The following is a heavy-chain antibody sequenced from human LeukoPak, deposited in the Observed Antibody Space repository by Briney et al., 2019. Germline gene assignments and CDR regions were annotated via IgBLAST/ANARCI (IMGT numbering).Heavy chain of an antibody. CDR2: IGPTGFDR. CDR3: ATETNGRHYDY. CDR1: GLTFSTSG. D-gene: IGHD1-14*01. Sequence: PGGSLRLSCTASGLTFSTSGFNWVRQAPGKGLEWVASIGPTGFDRYHADSIKGRFTISRDNANNFLYLQMDSLRAEDTAVYYCATETNGRHYDYWGQGTLLTVSS. J-gene: IGHJ4*02. V-gene: IGHV3-21*06.